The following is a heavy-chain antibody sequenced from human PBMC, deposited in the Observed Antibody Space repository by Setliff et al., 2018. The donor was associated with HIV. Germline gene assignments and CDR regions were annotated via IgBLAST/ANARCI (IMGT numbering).Heavy chain of an antibody. CDR3: AKDDRYYYDTSGSPSNWFDP. D-gene: IGHD3-22*01. CDR2: INPSGGST. Sequence: GASVNVSCKASGYTFIDYYMHWVRQAPGQGLEWMGMINPSGGSTSYAQNFQGRVTMTRDTSTHTVYMELTSLRSDDTAVYYCAKDDRYYYDTSGSPSNWFDPWGQGTLVTVSS. J-gene: IGHJ5*02. V-gene: IGHV1-46*01. CDR1: GYTFIDYY.